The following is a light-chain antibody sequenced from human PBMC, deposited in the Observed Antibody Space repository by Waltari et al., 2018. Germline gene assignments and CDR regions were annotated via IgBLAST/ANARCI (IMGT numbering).Light chain of an antibody. CDR1: ALPKQY. CDR2: KDT. Sequence: SYELTQQPSVSVSPGQTARITCSGDALPKQYAYWYQQKPGQAPVLVIYKDTERPSGIPGGFYGSSSRTTVTFTISGVQAEDEADYYCQSADSSGTYKVFGAGTKLTVL. V-gene: IGLV3-25*03. CDR3: QSADSSGTYKV. J-gene: IGLJ3*02.